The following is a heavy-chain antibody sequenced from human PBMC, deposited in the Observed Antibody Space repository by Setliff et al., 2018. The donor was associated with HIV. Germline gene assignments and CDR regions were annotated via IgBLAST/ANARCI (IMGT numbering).Heavy chain of an antibody. Sequence: PSETLSLTCTVSGGSISSSNWWSWVRQPPGKGLEWIGHIYTSGSTNYNPSLKSRVTISVDTSKNQFSLKLTSVTAADTAMYYCAAFLVSPVTTQDYWGQGTPVTVSS. CDR3: AAFLVSPVTTQDY. J-gene: IGHJ4*02. CDR2: IYTSGST. D-gene: IGHD4-17*01. V-gene: IGHV4-4*02. CDR1: GGSISSSNW.